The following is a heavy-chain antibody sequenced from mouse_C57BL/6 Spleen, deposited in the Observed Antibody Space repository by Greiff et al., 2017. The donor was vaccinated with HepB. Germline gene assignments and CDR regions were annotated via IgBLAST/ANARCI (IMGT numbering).Heavy chain of an antibody. CDR2: IRNKANGYTT. Sequence: VESGGGLVQPGGSLSLSCAASGFTFTDYYMSWVRQPPGKALEWLGFIRNKANGYTTEYSASVKGRFTISRDNSQSILYLQMNALRAEDSATYYCARYRGYYGYFDVWGTGTTVTVSS. CDR1: GFTFTDYY. CDR3: ARYRGYYGYFDV. V-gene: IGHV7-3*01. J-gene: IGHJ1*03. D-gene: IGHD2-2*01.